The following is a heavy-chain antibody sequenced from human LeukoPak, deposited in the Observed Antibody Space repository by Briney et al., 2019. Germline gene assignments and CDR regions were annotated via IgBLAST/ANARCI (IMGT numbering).Heavy chain of an antibody. V-gene: IGHV3-33*01. CDR2: IWYDGSNK. CDR1: GFTFSSYG. CDR3: ARAHQYYYGSGSY. J-gene: IGHJ4*02. D-gene: IGHD3-10*01. Sequence: PGGSLRLFCAASGFTFSSYGMHWVRQAPGKGLERVAVIWYDGSNKYYADSVKGRFTISRDNSKNTLYLQMNSLRAEDTAVYHCARAHQYYYGSGSYWGQGNLVTVSS.